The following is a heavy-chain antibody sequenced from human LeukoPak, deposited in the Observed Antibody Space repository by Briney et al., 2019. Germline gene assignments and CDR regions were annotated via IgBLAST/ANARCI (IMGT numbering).Heavy chain of an antibody. J-gene: IGHJ4*02. CDR1: KFSFREYA. V-gene: IGHV3-9*01. D-gene: IGHD4-17*01. CDR2: ISWNSGSV. Sequence: GRSLRLSCGASKFSFREYAMHWVRQAPGKGLEWVSGISWNSGSVGYADSVKGRFTISRDNAKNSLYLQMNSLRAEDTAVYYCARDRPLYGDSSDYWGQGTLVTVSS. CDR3: ARDRPLYGDSSDY.